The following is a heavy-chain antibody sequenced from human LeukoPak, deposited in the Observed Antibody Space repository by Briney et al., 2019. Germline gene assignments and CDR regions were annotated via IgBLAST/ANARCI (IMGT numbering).Heavy chain of an antibody. D-gene: IGHD6-13*01. CDR3: AKDPRPAFIAAAGSNWFDP. J-gene: IGHJ5*02. Sequence: GGSLRLSCAASGFTFSSYNMNWVRQAPGKGLEWVSSITSDSRYMYYADSVKGRFTISRDNAKNSLYLQMNSLRAEDTALYYCAKDPRPAFIAAAGSNWFDPWGQGTLVTVSS. CDR1: GFTFSSYN. V-gene: IGHV3-21*04. CDR2: ITSDSRYM.